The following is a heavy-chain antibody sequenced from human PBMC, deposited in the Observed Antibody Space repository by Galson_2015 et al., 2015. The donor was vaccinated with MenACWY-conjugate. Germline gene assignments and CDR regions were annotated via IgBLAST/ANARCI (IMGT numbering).Heavy chain of an antibody. CDR1: GFTFSSYG. CDR2: IWYDGSNK. CDR3: ARDHLIGYKSSAFDI. Sequence: SLRLSCAASGFTFSSYGMHWVRQAPGKGLEWVAVIWYDGSNKYYADSVKGRFTISRDNSKNTLYLQMNSLRAEDTAVYYCARDHLIGYKSSAFDIWGQGTMVTVSS. V-gene: IGHV3-33*08. J-gene: IGHJ3*02. D-gene: IGHD5-18*01.